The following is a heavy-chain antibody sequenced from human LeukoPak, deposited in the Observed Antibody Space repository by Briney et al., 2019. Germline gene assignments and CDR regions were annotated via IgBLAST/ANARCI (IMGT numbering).Heavy chain of an antibody. Sequence: PGGSLRLSCVASGFTFSTYSMNWVRQAPGKGLVWVSSISSSSNNIYYADSVKGRFTISRDNAKNSLYLQMNSLRAEDTAVYYCARDIRFGDFIDYWGQGTLVTVSS. D-gene: IGHD3-10*01. CDR1: GFTFSTYS. V-gene: IGHV3-21*01. J-gene: IGHJ4*02. CDR2: ISSSSNNI. CDR3: ARDIRFGDFIDY.